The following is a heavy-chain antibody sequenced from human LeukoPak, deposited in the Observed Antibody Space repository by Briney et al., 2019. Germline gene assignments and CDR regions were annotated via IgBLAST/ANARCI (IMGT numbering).Heavy chain of an antibody. V-gene: IGHV3-49*04. CDR1: GFTFGDYA. CDR3: TKAASPYYYDRSGYYPLDY. Sequence: GGSLRLSCTASGFTFGDYAMSWVRQAPGKGLEWVGFIRSKAYGGTTEYAASVKGRFTISRDDSKSIAYLQMNSLKTEDTAVEYCTKAASPYYYDRSGYYPLDYWGQGTLVTVSS. J-gene: IGHJ4*02. CDR2: IRSKAYGGTT. D-gene: IGHD3-22*01.